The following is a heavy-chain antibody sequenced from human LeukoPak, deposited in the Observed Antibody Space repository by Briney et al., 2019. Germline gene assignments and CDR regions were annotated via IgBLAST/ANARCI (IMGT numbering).Heavy chain of an antibody. D-gene: IGHD3-10*01. J-gene: IGHJ4*02. V-gene: IGHV3-11*06. CDR1: GFTFSDYY. CDR3: ARDQWYYYGSGSYHPQDY. Sequence: GGSLRLSCAASGFTFSDYYMSWIRQAPGKGLEWVSYISSSSSYTNYADSVKGRFTISRDNAKNSLYLQMNSLRAEDTAVYYCARDQWYYYGSGSYHPQDYWGPGTLVTVSS. CDR2: ISSSSSYT.